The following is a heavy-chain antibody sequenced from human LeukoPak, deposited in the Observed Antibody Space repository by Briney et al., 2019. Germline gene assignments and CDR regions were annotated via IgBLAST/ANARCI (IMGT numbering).Heavy chain of an antibody. CDR2: INPNNGGT. D-gene: IGHD3-16*02. CDR3: ARDPHRSYYYMDV. V-gene: IGHV1-2*02. Sequence: ASVTVSFKSSGYTLTDYYIHWLRQAPGQGLEWMGWINPNNGGTNYEQKFRGRVTMTRDTPMSSAYMELSRLGSDDTAVYYCARDPHRSYYYMDVWGKGTTVTVSS. CDR1: GYTLTDYY. J-gene: IGHJ6*03.